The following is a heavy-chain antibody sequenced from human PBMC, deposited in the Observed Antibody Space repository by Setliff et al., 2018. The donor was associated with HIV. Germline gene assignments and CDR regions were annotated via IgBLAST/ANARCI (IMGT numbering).Heavy chain of an antibody. CDR3: ARGYGGGYYFDY. J-gene: IGHJ4*02. V-gene: IGHV4-34*01. CDR1: GGSFSGYH. D-gene: IGHD2-15*01. CDR2: VNHGGGT. Sequence: SETLSLTCAVYGGSFSGYHWTWIRQPPGKGLEWIGEVNHGGGTNYNPSLKRRVSILVGTSKSQFSLRLTSVTAADTAVYYCARGYGGGYYFDYWGQGTLVTVSS.